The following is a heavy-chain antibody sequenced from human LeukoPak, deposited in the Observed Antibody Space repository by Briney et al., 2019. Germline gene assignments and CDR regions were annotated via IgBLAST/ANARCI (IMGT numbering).Heavy chain of an antibody. CDR3: ARLGPEVRYFDWLFLSPYYYYYMDV. V-gene: IGHV1-18*01. CDR2: ISAYNGNT. Sequence: GASVKVSCKASGYTFTSYGISWVRQAPGQGLEWMGWISAYNGNTNYAQKLQGRVTMTTDTSTSTAYMELRSLRSDDTAVYYCARLGPEVRYFDWLFLSPYYYYYMDVRGKGTTVTVSS. D-gene: IGHD3-9*01. CDR1: GYTFTSYG. J-gene: IGHJ6*03.